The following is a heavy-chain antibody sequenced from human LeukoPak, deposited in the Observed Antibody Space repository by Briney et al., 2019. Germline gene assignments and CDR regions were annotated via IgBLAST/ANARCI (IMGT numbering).Heavy chain of an antibody. CDR1: GGSFSGYH. J-gene: IGHJ4*02. D-gene: IGHD2-2*01. Sequence: SETLSLTCAVYGGSFSGYHWSWIRQPPGKGLEWIGEINHSGSTNYNPSLKSRVTIPVDTSKNQFSLKLSSVTAADTAVYYCASTRYSYAGDYWGQGTLVTVSS. V-gene: IGHV4-34*01. CDR3: ASTRYSYAGDY. CDR2: INHSGST.